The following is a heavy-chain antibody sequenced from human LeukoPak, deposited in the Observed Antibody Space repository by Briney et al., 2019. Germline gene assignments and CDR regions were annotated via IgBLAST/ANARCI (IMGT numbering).Heavy chain of an antibody. D-gene: IGHD3-22*01. J-gene: IGHJ6*03. Sequence: GGSLRLSCAASGFTFSSYGMSWVRQAPGKGLEWVSAISGSGGSTYYADSVKGRFTISRDNSKNTLYLQMNSLRAEDTAMYYCARVHYESSGYYTNYYYYMDVWGKGTTVTISS. V-gene: IGHV3-23*01. CDR3: ARVHYESSGYYTNYYYYMDV. CDR2: ISGSGGST. CDR1: GFTFSSYG.